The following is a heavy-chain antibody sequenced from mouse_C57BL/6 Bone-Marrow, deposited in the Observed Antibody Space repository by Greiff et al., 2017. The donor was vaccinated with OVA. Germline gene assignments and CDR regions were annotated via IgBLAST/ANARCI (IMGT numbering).Heavy chain of an antibody. Sequence: DVKLQESGPGLVKPSQSLSLTCSVTGYSITSGYYWNWIRQFPGNKLEWMGYISYDGSNNYNPSLKNRISITRDTSKNQFFLKLNSVTTEDTATYYCARGIYYYGSSWAYWGQGTLVTVSA. D-gene: IGHD1-1*01. CDR2: ISYDGSN. CDR1: GYSITSGYY. V-gene: IGHV3-6*01. CDR3: ARGIYYYGSSWAY. J-gene: IGHJ3*01.